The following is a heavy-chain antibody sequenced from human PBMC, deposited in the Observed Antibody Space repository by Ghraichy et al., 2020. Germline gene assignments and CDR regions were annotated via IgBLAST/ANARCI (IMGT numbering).Heavy chain of an antibody. J-gene: IGHJ3*02. CDR2: ISAYNGNT. CDR1: GYTFTSYG. Sequence: ASVNVSCKASGYTFTSYGISWVRQAPGQGLEWMGWISAYNGNTNYAQKLQGRVTMTTDTSTSTAYMELRSLRSDDTAVYYCARDSTMATSHDAFDIWGQGTMVTVSS. V-gene: IGHV1-18*01. D-gene: IGHD5-24*01. CDR3: ARDSTMATSHDAFDI.